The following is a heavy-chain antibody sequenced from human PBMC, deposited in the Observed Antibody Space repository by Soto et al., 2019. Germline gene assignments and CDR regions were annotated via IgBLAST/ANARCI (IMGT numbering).Heavy chain of an antibody. CDR3: ATVLFGESQH. CDR1: GGSISSSSYY. Sequence: QLQLQESGPGLVKPSETLSLTCTVSGGSISSSSYYWGWIRQPPGKGLEWIGSIYYSGSTHYNPSLKSRVTISVDTSKNQFSLQLSSVTAADTAVYYCATVLFGESQHWGQGTLVTVSS. V-gene: IGHV4-39*01. J-gene: IGHJ1*01. D-gene: IGHD3-10*01. CDR2: IYYSGST.